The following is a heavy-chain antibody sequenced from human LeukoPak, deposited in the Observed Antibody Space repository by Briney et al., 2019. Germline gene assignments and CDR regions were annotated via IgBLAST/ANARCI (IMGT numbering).Heavy chain of an antibody. D-gene: IGHD3-10*01. J-gene: IGHJ6*03. CDR1: GGSISSYY. Sequence: SETLSLTCTVSGGSISSYYWSWIRQPPGKGLEWIGYISYTGSTNYNPSLKSRVTISVDTSKNQFSLKLSSVTAADTAVYYCARNDYYGSGSVYMDVWGKGTTVTVSS. CDR3: ARNDYYGSGSVYMDV. V-gene: IGHV4-59*12. CDR2: ISYTGST.